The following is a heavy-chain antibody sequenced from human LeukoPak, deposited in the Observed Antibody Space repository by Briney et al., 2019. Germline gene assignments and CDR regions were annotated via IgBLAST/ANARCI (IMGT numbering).Heavy chain of an antibody. CDR1: GYTFTSYA. Sequence: ASVKVSCKASGYTFTSYAMHWVRQAPGQRLEWMGWINAGNGNTKYSQKFQGRVTITRDTSASTAYMELSSLRSEDTAVYYCAREAWHYYYYGMDVWGQGTTVTVSS. J-gene: IGHJ6*02. CDR3: AREAWHYYYYGMDV. V-gene: IGHV1-3*01. CDR2: INAGNGNT.